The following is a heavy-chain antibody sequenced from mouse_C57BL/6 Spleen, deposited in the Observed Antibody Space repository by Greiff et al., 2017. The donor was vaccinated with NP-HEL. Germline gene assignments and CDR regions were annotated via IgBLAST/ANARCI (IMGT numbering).Heavy chain of an antibody. J-gene: IGHJ4*01. D-gene: IGHD4-1*01. CDR3: ARMGGYYAMDY. CDR1: GFSLTSYG. Sequence: QVQLKQSGPGLVQPSQSLSITCTVSGFSLTSYGVHWVRQSPGKGLEWLGVIWSGGSTDYNAAFISRLSISKDNSKSQVFFKMNRLQADDTAIYYCARMGGYYAMDYWGQGTSVTVSS. CDR2: IWSGGST. V-gene: IGHV2-2*01.